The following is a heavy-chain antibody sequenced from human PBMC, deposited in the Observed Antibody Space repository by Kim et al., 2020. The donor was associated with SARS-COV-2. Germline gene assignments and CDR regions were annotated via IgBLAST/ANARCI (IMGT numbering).Heavy chain of an antibody. CDR3: VKDREYTGSLDCRYFDL. Sequence: GGSLRLSCSASGFTFSSYAIHWVRQAPGKGLEYVSAIRSHGAGTYYADSVRGRFTISRDNSKSTVYLQMSSLRPEDTAVYYCVKDREYTGSLDCRYFDLWGRGTLVTVSS. CDR2: IRSHGAGT. J-gene: IGHJ2*01. CDR1: GFTFSSYA. V-gene: IGHV3-64D*09. D-gene: IGHD6-6*01.